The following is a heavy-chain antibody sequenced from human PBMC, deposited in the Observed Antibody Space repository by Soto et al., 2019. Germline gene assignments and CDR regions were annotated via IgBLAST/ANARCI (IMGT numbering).Heavy chain of an antibody. CDR3: AKDVGGYSGYAFDY. V-gene: IGHV3-23*01. D-gene: IGHD5-12*01. Sequence: EVQLLESGGGLVQPGGSLRLSCAASGFTFSSYAMSWVRQAPGKGLEWVSVISTSGGSTYYADSVKGRFTNSRDNSKNTLYLQMNSLRAEDTAVYYCAKDVGGYSGYAFDYWGQGTLVTVSS. CDR2: ISTSGGST. CDR1: GFTFSSYA. J-gene: IGHJ4*02.